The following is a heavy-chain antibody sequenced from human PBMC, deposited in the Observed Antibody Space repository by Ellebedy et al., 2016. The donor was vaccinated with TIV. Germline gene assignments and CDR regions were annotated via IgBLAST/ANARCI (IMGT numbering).Heavy chain of an antibody. CDR3: SRGGGCCGGTCYYPDF. Sequence: GESLKISCTASGFTFGEYAVGWVRQAPGKGLEWVSSISTISSYADSVRCRFTISRDNAKNSLYLRMNSLRAEDTVVYYCSRGGGCCGGTCYYPDFWGQGTLVTVSS. D-gene: IGHD2-15*01. J-gene: IGHJ4*02. CDR1: GFTFGEYA. V-gene: IGHV3-21*01. CDR2: ISTISSY.